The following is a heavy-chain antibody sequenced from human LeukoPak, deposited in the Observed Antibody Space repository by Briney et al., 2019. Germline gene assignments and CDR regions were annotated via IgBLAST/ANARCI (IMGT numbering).Heavy chain of an antibody. CDR2: ICSRSSYI. CDR3: ARDPEVLGYGSGRDYFDY. Sequence: PGGSLRLSCAASGFTFSNFAMTWVRQAPGKGVEWGSSICSRSSYIYYADSVKGRFTISRDNAKNSLYLQMNSLRAEDTAVYYCARDPEVLGYGSGRDYFDYWGQGTLVTVSS. J-gene: IGHJ4*02. D-gene: IGHD3-10*01. CDR1: GFTFSNFA. V-gene: IGHV3-21*01.